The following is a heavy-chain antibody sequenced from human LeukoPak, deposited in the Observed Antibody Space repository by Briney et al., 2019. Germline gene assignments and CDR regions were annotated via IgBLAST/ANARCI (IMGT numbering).Heavy chain of an antibody. CDR2: ISAYNGNT. D-gene: IGHD2-21*01. CDR3: ARVGRSCGGDCYDDAFDI. CDR1: GYTFTSYG. Sequence: ASVKVSCKASGYTFTSYGISWVRQAPGQGLEWMGWISAYNGNTNYAQKLQGRVTMTTDTSTSTAYTELRSLRSDDTAVYYCARVGRSCGGDCYDDAFDIWGQGTMVTVSS. J-gene: IGHJ3*02. V-gene: IGHV1-18*01.